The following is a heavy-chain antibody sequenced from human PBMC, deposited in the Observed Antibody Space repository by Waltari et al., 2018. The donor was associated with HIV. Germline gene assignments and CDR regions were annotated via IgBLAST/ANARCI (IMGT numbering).Heavy chain of an antibody. CDR2: INHSGST. J-gene: IGHJ6*02. CDR1: GGSFSGSY. Sequence: QVQLRQWGAGLLKPSETLSLTCAVSGGSFSGSYWSWIRQHPGKGLGWIGEINHSGSTNYNPSLKSRVTISVDTSKNQFSLKLTSVTAADTAVFYCARARLVSRGQYCSTTSCLPHYYYYYGMDVWGQGTTVTVSS. V-gene: IGHV4-34*01. CDR3: ARARLVSRGQYCSTTSCLPHYYYYYGMDV. D-gene: IGHD2-2*01.